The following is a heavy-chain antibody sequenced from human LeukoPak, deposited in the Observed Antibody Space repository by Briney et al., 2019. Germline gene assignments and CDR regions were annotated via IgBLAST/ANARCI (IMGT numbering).Heavy chain of an antibody. CDR3: ARDLKYYGSGSYYTSDY. V-gene: IGHV3-20*01. J-gene: IGHJ4*02. CDR1: GFTSDDYG. CDR2: INWNGGST. D-gene: IGHD3-10*01. Sequence: PGGSLRLSRAPSGFTSDDYGMSWGRQAPGKGLEWGSGINWNGGSTGYADSVKGRFTISRDNAKNSLYLQMNSLRAEDTALYHCARDLKYYGSGSYYTSDYWGQGTLVTVSS.